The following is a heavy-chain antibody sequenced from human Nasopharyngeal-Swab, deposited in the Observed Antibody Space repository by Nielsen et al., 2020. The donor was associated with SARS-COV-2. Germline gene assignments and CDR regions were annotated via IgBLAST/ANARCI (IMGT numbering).Heavy chain of an antibody. D-gene: IGHD3-22*01. J-gene: IGHJ4*02. CDR3: ARDRGQRRYYYDSSGPRPFDY. V-gene: IGHV1-18*01. Sequence: GESLKISCKASGYTFTSYGISWVRQAPGQGLEWMGWISAYNGNTNYAQKLQGRVTMTTDTSTSTAYMELRSLRSDDTAVYYCARDRGQRRYYYDSSGPRPFDYWGQGTLVTVSS. CDR2: ISAYNGNT. CDR1: GYTFTSYG.